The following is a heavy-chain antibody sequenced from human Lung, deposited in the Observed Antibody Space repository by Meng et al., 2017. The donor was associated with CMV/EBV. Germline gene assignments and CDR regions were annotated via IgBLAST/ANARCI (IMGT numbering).Heavy chain of an antibody. CDR1: GFSFTEYG. V-gene: IGHV3-30*02. D-gene: IGHD4-23*01. CDR3: AKDDPVVAI. CDR2: IRMDESDK. J-gene: IGHJ4*02. Sequence: GGSXRLSCAASGFSFTEYGMHWVRQTPDKGLEWVAFIRMDESDKFYGASVKGRFTISRDMSRKTLFLQMNSLRTDDTGVYYCAKDDPVVAIWGQGTLVTVLL.